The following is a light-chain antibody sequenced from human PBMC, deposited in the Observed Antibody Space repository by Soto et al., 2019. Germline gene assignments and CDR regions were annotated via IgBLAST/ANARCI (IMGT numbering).Light chain of an antibody. CDR2: DVT. CDR3: CSYTGSYSYV. CDR1: SSDVGGYSY. V-gene: IGLV2-11*01. J-gene: IGLJ1*01. Sequence: QSALTQPHSVSGSPGQSVTISCTGTSSDVGGYSYVSWYQQHPGKAPQLIIYDVTERPSGVPDRFSGSKSGNTASLTISGLQADEEAEYYCCSYTGSYSYVFGIGTKLTVL.